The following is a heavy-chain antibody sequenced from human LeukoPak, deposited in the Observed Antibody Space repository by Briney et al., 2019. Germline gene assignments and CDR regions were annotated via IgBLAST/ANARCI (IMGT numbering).Heavy chain of an antibody. CDR2: MSYSGKN. CDR1: GGSISSSSYY. CDR3: ARHLIVATIRGGFDY. D-gene: IGHD5-12*01. V-gene: IGHV4-39*01. J-gene: IGHJ4*02. Sequence: SETLSLTCTVSGGSISSSSYYWVWIRQPPGKGLEWIGSMSYSGKNYYNPSLKSRVTISVDTSKNQFSLKVTSVTASDTAMYYCARHLIVATIRGGFDYWGQGTLVTVSS.